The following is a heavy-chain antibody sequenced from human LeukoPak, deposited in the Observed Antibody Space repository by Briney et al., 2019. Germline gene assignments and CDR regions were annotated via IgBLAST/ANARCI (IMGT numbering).Heavy chain of an antibody. CDR3: ARADCSSSSCYEFDY. J-gene: IGHJ4*02. D-gene: IGHD2-2*01. V-gene: IGHV3-11*04. CDR2: IRSSGSIK. CDR1: GFTFSDYY. Sequence: GGSRRLSCAASGFTFSDYYMSWIRQAPGKGLEWVSYIRSSGSIKFYADSVRGRFTISRDNAKNSLYLQMNSLRAEDTAVYYCARADCSSSSCYEFDYWGQGTLVTVSP.